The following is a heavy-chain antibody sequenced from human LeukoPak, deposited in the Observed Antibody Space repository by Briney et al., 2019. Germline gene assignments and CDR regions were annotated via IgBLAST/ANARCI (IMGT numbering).Heavy chain of an antibody. CDR1: GGSFSDYY. J-gene: IGHJ4*02. Sequence: SSETLSLTCAVYGGSFSDYYWSWIRQAPGKGLEWIGEIIQSGVTNYNPSLKSRATISIDTSKNQFSLKLSSVTAADTAVYSCARGNRAGYNFDYRGQGALVTVSS. CDR2: IIQSGVT. CDR3: ARGNRAGYNFDY. V-gene: IGHV4-34*01. D-gene: IGHD5-24*01.